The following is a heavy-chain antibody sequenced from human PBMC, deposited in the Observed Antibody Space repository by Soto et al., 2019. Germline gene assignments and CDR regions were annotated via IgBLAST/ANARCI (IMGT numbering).Heavy chain of an antibody. Sequence: SCPTLVNPTQTLTLTCTFSGFSLTTNGVAVDWIRQSPGKVPEWLARFYWDNDRRYTPSLKSRLTITKDTSKNQVVLTMANVDPADTATYYCARSTRRERGSGGSCYYLDFWGQGTRVTVSS. CDR3: ARSTRRERGSGGSCYYLDF. CDR2: FYWDNDR. V-gene: IGHV2-5*02. CDR1: GFSLTTNGVA. J-gene: IGHJ4*02. D-gene: IGHD2-15*01.